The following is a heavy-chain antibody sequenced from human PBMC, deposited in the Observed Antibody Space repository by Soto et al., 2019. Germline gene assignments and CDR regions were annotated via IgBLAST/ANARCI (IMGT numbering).Heavy chain of an antibody. D-gene: IGHD3-22*01. CDR3: ARQIYDSDTGPNFQYYFDS. CDR2: IDPSDSQT. J-gene: IGHJ4*02. V-gene: IGHV5-10-1*01. Sequence: VESLKISCNGSGYSFAGYWMTWVRQKPWKGLEWMGRIDPSDSQTYYSPSFRGHVTISATKSITTVFLQWSSLRASDTAMYYCARQIYDSDTGPNFQYYFDSWGQGTPVTVSS. CDR1: GYSFAGYW.